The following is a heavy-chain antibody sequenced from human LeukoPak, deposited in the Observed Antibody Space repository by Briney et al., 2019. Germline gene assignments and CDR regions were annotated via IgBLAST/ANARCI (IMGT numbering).Heavy chain of an antibody. D-gene: IGHD3-10*01. CDR3: AKDRGASMVRGRNYFDY. CDR1: GFTFSSYS. Sequence: GGSLRLSCAASGFTFSSYSMNWVRQAPGKGLEWVSYISSSSSTIYYADSAKGRFTISRDNSKNTLYLQMNSLRAEDTAVHYCAKDRGASMVRGRNYFDYWGQGTLVTVSS. J-gene: IGHJ4*02. V-gene: IGHV3-48*01. CDR2: ISSSSSTI.